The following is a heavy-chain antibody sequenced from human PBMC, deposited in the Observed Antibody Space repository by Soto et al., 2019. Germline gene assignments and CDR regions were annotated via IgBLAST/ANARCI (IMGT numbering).Heavy chain of an antibody. CDR2: IYYSGST. CDR1: GGSISSYY. Sequence: QVQLQESGPGLVKPSETLSLTCTVSGGSISSYYWSWIRQPPGKGLEWIGYIYYSGSTNYNPSLKSLVTISVDTTKNPFSLKLSSVTAADTAVYYRAITTYYYGSGSYSKHNWFDPWGQGTLVTVSS. D-gene: IGHD3-10*01. V-gene: IGHV4-59*01. CDR3: AITTYYYGSGSYSKHNWFDP. J-gene: IGHJ5*02.